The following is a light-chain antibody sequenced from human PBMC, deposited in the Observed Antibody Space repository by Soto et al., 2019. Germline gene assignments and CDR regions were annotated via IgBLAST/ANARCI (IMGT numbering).Light chain of an antibody. V-gene: IGKV1-5*03. Sequence: IKMNQSPSSVSATVGDRVTITCRASQVISTWLAWYQQKPGQAPKLLIYKASTLESGVPSRFSGSGSGSEFTLTISSLQPDDSATYYCQQYNSYPLTFGGGTKVDIK. CDR2: KAS. CDR3: QQYNSYPLT. CDR1: QVISTW. J-gene: IGKJ4*01.